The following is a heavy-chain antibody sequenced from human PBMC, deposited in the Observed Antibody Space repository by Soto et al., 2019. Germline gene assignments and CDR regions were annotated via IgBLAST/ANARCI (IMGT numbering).Heavy chain of an antibody. V-gene: IGHV4-34*01. D-gene: IGHD2-2*01. CDR2: ITHSGST. Sequence: QVQLKQWGAGLLKPSETLSLTCAVYGGSFSDYYWSWIRQPPGKGLERIGEITHSGSTNYKPSLKSRVTISVDTSKNQFSLKLSSMTAADTAVYCCARGRGEGYCSTTSCYGYWGQGTLVTVSS. CDR3: ARGRGEGYCSTTSCYGY. J-gene: IGHJ4*02. CDR1: GGSFSDYY.